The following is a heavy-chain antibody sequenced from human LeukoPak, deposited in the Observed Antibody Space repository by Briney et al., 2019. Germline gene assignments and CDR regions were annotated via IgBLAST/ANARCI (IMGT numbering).Heavy chain of an antibody. CDR2: ISDSGGAT. D-gene: IGHD3-10*01. Sequence: GGSLRLSCAASGFTFSNFATSWVRQAPGKGLEWVATISDSGGATYYADSGKGRFTISRDNSKNPLYLQMNSLRAEDTAIHYCAKVPYSDYGSGRPPFMDVWRQGTTVAVSS. CDR3: AKVPYSDYGSGRPPFMDV. CDR1: GFTFSNFA. J-gene: IGHJ6*02. V-gene: IGHV3-23*01.